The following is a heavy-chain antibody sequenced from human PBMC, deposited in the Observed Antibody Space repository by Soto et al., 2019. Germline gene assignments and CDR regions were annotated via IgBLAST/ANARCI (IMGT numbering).Heavy chain of an antibody. J-gene: IGHJ4*02. Sequence: SETLSLTCAVSGGSINSRYWWSWVRQPPGKGLEWIGEIYHSGSTNYNPSLKSRVTISVDKSKNQFSLNLSSVTAADTAVYYCARDQNGSGNYYTRYFDYWGQGTLVT. CDR3: ARDQNGSGNYYTRYFDY. V-gene: IGHV4-4*02. CDR1: GGSINSRYW. D-gene: IGHD3-10*01. CDR2: IYHSGST.